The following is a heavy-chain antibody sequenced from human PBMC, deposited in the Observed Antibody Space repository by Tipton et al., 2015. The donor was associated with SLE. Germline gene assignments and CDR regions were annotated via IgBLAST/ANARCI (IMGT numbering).Heavy chain of an antibody. CDR3: ARAIFHGPEYYFDY. Sequence: GLVKPSETLSLICAVYGGSFSGYCWSWIRQPPGKGLEWIGEIDHSGSTNYNPSLKSRVTISLDTSKNQFSLRLSSVTAADTAVYYCARAIFHGPEYYFDYWGQGILVTVSS. J-gene: IGHJ4*02. D-gene: IGHD2-21*01. V-gene: IGHV4-34*01. CDR2: IDHSGST. CDR1: GGSFSGYC.